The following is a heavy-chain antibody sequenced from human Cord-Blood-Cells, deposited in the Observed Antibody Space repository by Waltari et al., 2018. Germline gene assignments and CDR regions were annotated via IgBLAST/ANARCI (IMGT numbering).Heavy chain of an antibody. V-gene: IGHV1-8*01. Sequence: QVQLVQSGAEVKKPGASVKVSCKASGYTFTSYDIHWVRQATGQGLEWMGWMNPNSGNTGYAQKFQGRVTMTMNTSISTAYMELSSLRSEDTAVYYCARRYCSGGSCYFDWYFDLWGRGTLVTVSS. J-gene: IGHJ2*01. CDR2: MNPNSGNT. CDR1: GYTFTSYD. D-gene: IGHD2-15*01. CDR3: ARRYCSGGSCYFDWYFDL.